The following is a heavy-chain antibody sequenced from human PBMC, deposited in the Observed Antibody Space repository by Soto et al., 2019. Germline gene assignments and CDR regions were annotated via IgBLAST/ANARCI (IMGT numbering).Heavy chain of an antibody. CDR1: GFTFSSYG. CDR2: ISYDGSNK. J-gene: IGHJ6*02. D-gene: IGHD3-3*01. Sequence: QVQLVESGGGVVQPGRSLRLSCAASGFTFSSYGMHWVRQAPGKGLEWVAVISYDGSNKYYADSVKGRFTISRDNSKNTLYLQMNSLRAEDTAVYYCAKGEAVRFLECLFSGGMDVWGQGTTVTVSS. CDR3: AKGEAVRFLECLFSGGMDV. V-gene: IGHV3-30*18.